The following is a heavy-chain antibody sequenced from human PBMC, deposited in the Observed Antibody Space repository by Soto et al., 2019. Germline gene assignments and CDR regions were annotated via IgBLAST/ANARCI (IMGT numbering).Heavy chain of an antibody. J-gene: IGHJ6*04. CDR3: ARTSAAGKYYFGMGV. CDR1: GYSFTSYW. Sequence: GESLKISCKGSGYSFTSYWIGWVRQMPGKGLEWMGIIYPGDSDTRYSPSLQGQVTISADKSISTAYLQWSSLKASDTAMYYCARTSAAGKYYFGMGVWGKDNTVTVCS. V-gene: IGHV5-51*01. D-gene: IGHD6-13*01. CDR2: IYPGDSDT.